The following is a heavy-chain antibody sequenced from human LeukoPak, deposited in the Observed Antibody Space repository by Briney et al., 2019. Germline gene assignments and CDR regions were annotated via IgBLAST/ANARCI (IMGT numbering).Heavy chain of an antibody. D-gene: IGHD3-10*01. CDR2: VYHTGST. Sequence: SETLSLTCALSGYSISRGYYWALIRQPPGKGLEWIGTVYHTGSTYYNPSLDSRVTISVDTSKNEFSLKLKSVTAADTAVYYCARAGWIITSGIDYWGQGALVTVSS. CDR1: GYSISRGYY. V-gene: IGHV4-38-2*01. CDR3: ARAGWIITSGIDY. J-gene: IGHJ4*02.